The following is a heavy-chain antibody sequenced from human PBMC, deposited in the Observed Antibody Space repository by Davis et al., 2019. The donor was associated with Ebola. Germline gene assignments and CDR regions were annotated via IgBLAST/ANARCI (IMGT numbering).Heavy chain of an antibody. CDR2: ISYDGSNK. V-gene: IGHV3-30*04. CDR3: ARDPYGAYGMDV. J-gene: IGHJ6*02. CDR1: GFTFSSYA. Sequence: GESLKISCAASGFTFSSYAMHWVRQAPGKGLEWVAVISYDGSNKYYADSVKGRFTISRDNSKNTVYLQMNSLRAEDTAVYYCARDPYGAYGMDVWGHGTTVTVSS. D-gene: IGHD4/OR15-4a*01.